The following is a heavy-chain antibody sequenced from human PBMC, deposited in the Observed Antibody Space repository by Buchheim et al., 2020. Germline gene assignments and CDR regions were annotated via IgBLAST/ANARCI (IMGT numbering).Heavy chain of an antibody. Sequence: QVQLVQSGAEVKKPGSSVKVSCKASGGTFSSYAISWVRQAPGQGLEWMGGIIPIFGTANYAQKFQGRVTITADKSTSTAYRELSSLRSEDTAVYYCARLPLGYVGASSSGNFDYWGQGTL. D-gene: IGHD1-26*01. CDR2: IIPIFGTA. CDR1: GGTFSSYA. V-gene: IGHV1-69*06. J-gene: IGHJ4*02. CDR3: ARLPLGYVGASSSGNFDY.